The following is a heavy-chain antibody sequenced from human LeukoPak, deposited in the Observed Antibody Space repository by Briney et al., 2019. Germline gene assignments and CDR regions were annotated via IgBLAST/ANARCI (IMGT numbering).Heavy chain of an antibody. V-gene: IGHV3-23*01. D-gene: IGHD3-22*01. CDR3: AKAQLASMIVVVLGYGMDV. Sequence: GGSLRLSCAASGFTVSSNYMSWVRQAPGKGLEWVSAISGSGGSTYYADSVKGRFTISRDNSKNTLYLQMNSLRAEDTAVYYCAKAQLASMIVVVLGYGMDVWGQGTTVTVSS. J-gene: IGHJ6*02. CDR1: GFTVSSNY. CDR2: ISGSGGST.